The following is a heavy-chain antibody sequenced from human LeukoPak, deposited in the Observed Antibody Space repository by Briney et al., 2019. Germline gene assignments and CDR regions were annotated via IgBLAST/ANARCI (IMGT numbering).Heavy chain of an antibody. Sequence: PGGSLRLSCAASGVTFSGSAMHWVRQASGKGLEWAGRIRSKANSYATAYAASVKGRFTISRDDSKNTAYLQMNSLKTEDTAVYYCTRAMTTVTTEDYWGQGTLVTVSS. J-gene: IGHJ4*02. V-gene: IGHV3-73*01. CDR3: TRAMTTVTTEDY. CDR1: GVTFSGSA. D-gene: IGHD4-17*01. CDR2: IRSKANSYAT.